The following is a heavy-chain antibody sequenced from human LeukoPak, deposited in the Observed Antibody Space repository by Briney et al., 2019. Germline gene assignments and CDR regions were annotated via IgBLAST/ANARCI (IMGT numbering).Heavy chain of an antibody. CDR3: ARGPPGVAVAGDRYFDY. V-gene: IGHV3-23*05. CDR1: GFTFSSYA. CDR2: IYRSGST. D-gene: IGHD6-19*01. J-gene: IGHJ4*02. Sequence: TGGSLRLSCAASGFTFSSYAMSWVRQAPGKGLEWVSVIYRSGSTYYADSVKGRFTVSRDNSKNTLYLQMNSLRAEDTAVYYCARGPPGVAVAGDRYFDYWGQGALVTVSS.